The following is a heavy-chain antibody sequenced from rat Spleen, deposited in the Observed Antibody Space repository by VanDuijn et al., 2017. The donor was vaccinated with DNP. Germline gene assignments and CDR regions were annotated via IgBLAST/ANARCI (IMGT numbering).Heavy chain of an antibody. D-gene: IGHD1-2*01. V-gene: IGHV5-25*01. CDR2: ISTGGSNT. CDR1: GFPFSNYY. J-gene: IGHJ2*01. CDR3: TRGYYYSTYILH. Sequence: EVHLVESGGGLVQPGRSMKLSCAASGFPFSNYYMAWVRQAPTKGLEWVAFISTGGSNTYYRDSVRGRYTISRDNAKSTLYLQVNSLRSEDTATYYCTRGYYYSTYILHWGQGVMVTVSS.